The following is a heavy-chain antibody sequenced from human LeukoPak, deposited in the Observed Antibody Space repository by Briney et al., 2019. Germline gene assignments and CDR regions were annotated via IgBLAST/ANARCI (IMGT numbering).Heavy chain of an antibody. CDR1: GFTFSSYG. D-gene: IGHD3-10*01. J-gene: IGHJ4*02. Sequence: GGSLRLSCAASGFTFSSYGMHWVRQAPGKGLEWVAFIRYDGSNKYYADSVKGRFTISRDNSKNTLYLQMNSLRAEDTAVYYCVSLSLWFGEPDYWGQGTLVTVSS. V-gene: IGHV3-30*02. CDR3: VSLSLWFGEPDY. CDR2: IRYDGSNK.